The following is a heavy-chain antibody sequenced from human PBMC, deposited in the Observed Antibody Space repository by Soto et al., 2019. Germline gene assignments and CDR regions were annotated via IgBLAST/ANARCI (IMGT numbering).Heavy chain of an antibody. J-gene: IGHJ6*02. D-gene: IGHD3-10*01. V-gene: IGHV3-48*02. CDR1: GFAFSSYG. Sequence: GGSLRLSCAASGFAFSSYGMNWVRQAPGKGLEWVSYIGSRSATIYYADSVKGRFTISRDNAKNSLFLQMNSLRDEDTAVYYCARVPPEYIKRGYYYYYGMDVWAQGTTVPVSS. CDR2: IGSRSATI. CDR3: ARVPPEYIKRGYYYYYGMDV.